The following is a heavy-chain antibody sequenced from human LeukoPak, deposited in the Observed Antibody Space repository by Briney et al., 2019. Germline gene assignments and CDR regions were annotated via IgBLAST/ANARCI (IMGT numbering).Heavy chain of an antibody. V-gene: IGHV3-7*01. Sequence: GGSLRLSCAASGLSFSDYWANWVRLAPGKGLEWVANMNEYGTQTNYVDSVKGRFTISRDRSKTSVYLQMDSLRVEDTAVYYCTTLNAAAIDYWGRGTLVTVSS. CDR3: TTLNAAAIDY. D-gene: IGHD6-13*01. J-gene: IGHJ4*02. CDR2: MNEYGTQT. CDR1: GLSFSDYW.